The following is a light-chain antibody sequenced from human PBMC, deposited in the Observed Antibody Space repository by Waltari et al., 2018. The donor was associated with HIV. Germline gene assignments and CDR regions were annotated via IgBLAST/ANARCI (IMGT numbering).Light chain of an antibody. V-gene: IGKV3-11*01. CDR3: QQYYSIPLT. CDR1: QSVSSY. CDR2: DAS. J-gene: IGKJ4*01. Sequence: EIVLTQSPATLSLSPGERATLFCRASQSVSSYLAWYQQKPGQAPRLLIYDASNRATGIPARFSGSGSGTDFTLTISSLQAEDVAIYYCQQYYSIPLTFGGGTKVEI.